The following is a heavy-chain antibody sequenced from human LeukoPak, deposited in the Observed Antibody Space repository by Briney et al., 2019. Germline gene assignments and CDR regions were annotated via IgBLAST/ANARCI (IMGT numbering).Heavy chain of an antibody. J-gene: IGHJ3*02. CDR1: GFTFSNYD. CDR2: IDTAGAT. CDR3: ARGAGEYCDSTRGAFDI. Sequence: GGSLRLSCAASGFTFSNYDMHWVRQATGKGLEWVSTIDTAGATYYPGSVKGRFTISRENAKNSLYLQINSLRAGDTAVYYCARGAGEYCDSTRGAFDIWGQGTMVTVSS. V-gene: IGHV3-13*01. D-gene: IGHD2/OR15-2a*01.